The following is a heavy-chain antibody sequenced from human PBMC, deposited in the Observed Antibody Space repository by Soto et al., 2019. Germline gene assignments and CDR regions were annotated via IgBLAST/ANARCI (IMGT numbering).Heavy chain of an antibody. CDR1: GFTFGDYA. J-gene: IGHJ1*01. Sequence: GGSLRLSCTASGFTFGDYAMSWLRQAPGKGLEWVGFIRSKAYGGTTEYAASVKGRFTISRDDSKSIAYLQMNSLKTEDTAVYYCTRWSVDTAMAYWGQGTLVTVSS. CDR2: IRSKAYGGTT. D-gene: IGHD5-18*01. CDR3: TRWSVDTAMAY. V-gene: IGHV3-49*03.